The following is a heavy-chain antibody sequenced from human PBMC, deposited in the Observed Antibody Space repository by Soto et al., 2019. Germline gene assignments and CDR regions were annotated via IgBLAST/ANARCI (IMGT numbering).Heavy chain of an antibody. CDR3: ARGMAGSGTANDY. D-gene: IGHD6-19*01. Sequence: EVQLVESGGDLVEPGGSLGLSCVASGFTFSSHWMVWVRQAPGKGLVWVSRIYGDGCMPSYADSVKGRFTISRDNAKNTVKLQMNSLRVEDTAVYYCARGMAGSGTANDYWGRGILVTVSS. CDR2: IYGDGCMP. CDR1: GFTFSSHW. J-gene: IGHJ4*02. V-gene: IGHV3-74*01.